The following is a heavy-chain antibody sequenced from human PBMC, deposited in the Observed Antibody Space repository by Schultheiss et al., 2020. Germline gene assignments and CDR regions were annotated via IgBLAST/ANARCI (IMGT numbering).Heavy chain of an antibody. CDR3: ARDHTVTTLWVY. D-gene: IGHD4-11*01. CDR2: IKQDGSEK. V-gene: IGHV3-7*03. CDR1: GFTFSTYW. J-gene: IGHJ4*02. Sequence: GESLKISCAASGFTFSTYWMSWVRQAPGKGLEWVANIKQDGSEKYYVDSVKGRFTISRDNAKNSLYLQMNSLRAEDTAVYYCARDHTVTTLWVYWGQGTLVTVSS.